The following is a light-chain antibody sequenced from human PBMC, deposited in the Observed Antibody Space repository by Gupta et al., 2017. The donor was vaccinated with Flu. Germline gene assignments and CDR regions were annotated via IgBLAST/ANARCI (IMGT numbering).Light chain of an antibody. Sequence: KTARITCEGNSIDSKSGHWEQHRPGQAHVLVGYDDSDRPYGIPERFSGSNSGDTATLTVSGVAAGDEADYDYQVWDTSRGHLWVFGGGTKLT. V-gene: IGLV3-21*03. J-gene: IGLJ3*02. CDR3: QVWDTSRGHLWV. CDR1: SIDSKS. CDR2: DDS.